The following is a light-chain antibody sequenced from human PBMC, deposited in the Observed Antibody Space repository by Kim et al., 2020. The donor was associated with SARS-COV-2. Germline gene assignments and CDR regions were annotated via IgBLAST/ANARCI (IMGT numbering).Light chain of an antibody. J-gene: IGLJ3*02. Sequence: NSVNWYHQLPGTAPKLLIYNNYQRPSGVAARFSGSKSGTSASLAISGLQSEDEADFYCSTWDDSLNAWVFGGGTQLTVL. CDR2: NNY. V-gene: IGLV1-44*01. CDR1: NS. CDR3: STWDDSLNAWV.